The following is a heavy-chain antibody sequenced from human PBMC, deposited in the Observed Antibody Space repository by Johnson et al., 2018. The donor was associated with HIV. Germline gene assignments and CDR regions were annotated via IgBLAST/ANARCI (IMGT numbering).Heavy chain of an antibody. V-gene: IGHV3-30*19. D-gene: IGHD6-13*01. Sequence: VQLVESGGGVVQPGRSLRLSCAASGFTFSNYAMHWVRQAPGKGLAWVAVISYDGSNKYYADSVKGRFTISRDNSKNTLYLQMNSLRAEDTAVYYCARARDRSSSRDAFDIWGQGTMVTVSS. CDR2: ISYDGSNK. CDR1: GFTFSNYA. CDR3: ARARDRSSSRDAFDI. J-gene: IGHJ3*02.